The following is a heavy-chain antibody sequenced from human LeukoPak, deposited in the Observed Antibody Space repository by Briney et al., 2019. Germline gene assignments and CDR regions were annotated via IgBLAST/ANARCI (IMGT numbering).Heavy chain of an antibody. V-gene: IGHV3-23*01. CDR2: ISGSGGST. Sequence: GGSLRLSCTASGFTFSSYAMSWVRQAPGKGLEWVSAISGSGGSTCYADSVKGRFPISRDNSKNTLYLQMNSLRAEDTAVYYCAKCRVATRLYYYYMDVWGKGTTVTVSS. D-gene: IGHD5-12*01. CDR3: AKCRVATRLYYYYMDV. J-gene: IGHJ6*03. CDR1: GFTFSSYA.